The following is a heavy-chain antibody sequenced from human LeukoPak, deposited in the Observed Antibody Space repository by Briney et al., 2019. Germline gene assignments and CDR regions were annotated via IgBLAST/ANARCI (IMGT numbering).Heavy chain of an antibody. D-gene: IGHD3-22*01. Sequence: SVKVSCKVSGGTFSSYAISWVRQAPGQGLEWMGGIIPIFGTANYAQKFRGRVTITTDESTSTAYMELSSLRSEDTAVYYCARDRDYYDSSGYYLDYWGQGTLVTVSS. CDR3: ARDRDYYDSSGYYLDY. CDR1: GGTFSSYA. V-gene: IGHV1-69*05. J-gene: IGHJ4*02. CDR2: IIPIFGTA.